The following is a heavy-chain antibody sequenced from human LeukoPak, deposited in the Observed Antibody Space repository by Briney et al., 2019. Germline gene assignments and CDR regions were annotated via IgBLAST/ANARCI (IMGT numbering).Heavy chain of an antibody. CDR3: AKEIPPYCSSTSCYKGFDY. Sequence: GGSLRLSCAASGFTFSSYGMHWVRQAPGKGLEWVAFIRYDGSNKYYADSVKGRFTISRDNSKNTLYLQMNSLRAEDTAVHYCAKEIPPYCSSTSCYKGFDYWGQGTLVTVSS. J-gene: IGHJ4*02. CDR2: IRYDGSNK. CDR1: GFTFSSYG. D-gene: IGHD2-2*02. V-gene: IGHV3-30*02.